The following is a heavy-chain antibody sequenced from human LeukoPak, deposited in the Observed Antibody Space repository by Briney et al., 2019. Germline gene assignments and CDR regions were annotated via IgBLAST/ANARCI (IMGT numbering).Heavy chain of an antibody. Sequence: GGSLRLSCAASGFTFSSFWMHWVRQGPGKGLVWVSRINSGGSETTYADSVKGRFTISRDNAKNSLYLQMNSLRDEDTAVYYCASAGSGLYWGQGTLVTVSS. CDR3: ASAGSGLY. CDR1: GFTFSSFW. V-gene: IGHV3-74*01. D-gene: IGHD6-19*01. CDR2: INSGGSET. J-gene: IGHJ4*02.